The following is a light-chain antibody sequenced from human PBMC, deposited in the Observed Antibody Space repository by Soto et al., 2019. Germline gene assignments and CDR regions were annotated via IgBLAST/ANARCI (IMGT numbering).Light chain of an antibody. CDR3: SSYTTSSIHYV. CDR1: SSDGGGYNY. Sequence: QSVLTQPASVSGSPGQSITISCTGTSSDGGGYNYVSWYQQHPGKAPKLMIYDVSNPPSGVSNRFSGSKSGNTASLTISGLQAEDEAAYYCSSYTTSSIHYVFGTGTKVTVL. J-gene: IGLJ1*01. CDR2: DVS. V-gene: IGLV2-14*01.